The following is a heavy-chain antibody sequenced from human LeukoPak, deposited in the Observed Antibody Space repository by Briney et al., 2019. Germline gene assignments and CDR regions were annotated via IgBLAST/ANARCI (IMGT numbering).Heavy chain of an antibody. Sequence: GGSLRLSCAASGFTFSNNWMAWVRQAPGEGPELVAHINHDGSHTGYVDSVKGRFTISRDNSKNSLYLPWDSLRAEDTAMYYFAKYVSRAFDFWGQGSLITVSS. CDR3: AKYVSRAFDF. V-gene: IGHV3-7*01. D-gene: IGHD3-10*01. CDR2: INHDGSHT. J-gene: IGHJ4*02. CDR1: GFTFSNNW.